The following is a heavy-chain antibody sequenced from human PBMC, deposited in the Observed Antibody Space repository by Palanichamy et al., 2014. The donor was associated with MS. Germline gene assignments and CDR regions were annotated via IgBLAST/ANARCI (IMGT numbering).Heavy chain of an antibody. CDR3: AIESRIAMAGVGDSY. CDR2: VYYTGST. V-gene: IGHV4-39*01. CDR1: GGSISSTSYY. Sequence: QLQLQESGPGLVKPSETLSLTCTVSGGSISSTSYYWGWIRQPPGKGLEWIGTVYYTGSTEYNPSLKSRVTISVDRSRNQFSLKLSSVTAADTAVYYCAIESRIAMAGVGDSYWGRGTLVTVSS. D-gene: IGHD6-19*01. J-gene: IGHJ4*02.